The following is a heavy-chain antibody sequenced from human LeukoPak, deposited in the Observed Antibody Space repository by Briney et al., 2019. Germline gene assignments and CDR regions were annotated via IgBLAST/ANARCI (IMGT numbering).Heavy chain of an antibody. J-gene: IGHJ5*02. Sequence: GGSLRLSCAASGFIFSDYYMSWICQAPGKGLEWVSYISSSGSTIYYADSVKGRFTISRDNAKNSLYLQMNSLRAEDTAVYYCARDKDDYGSGNHWFDPWGQGTLVTVSS. CDR1: GFIFSDYY. CDR2: ISSSGSTI. D-gene: IGHD3-10*01. V-gene: IGHV3-11*01. CDR3: ARDKDDYGSGNHWFDP.